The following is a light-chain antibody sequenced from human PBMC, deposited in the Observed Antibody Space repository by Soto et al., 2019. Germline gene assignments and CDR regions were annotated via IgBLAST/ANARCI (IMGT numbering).Light chain of an antibody. Sequence: EIVMTQSPATLSVSPGERATLSCRASQSVSSNLAWYQQKPGQAPRLLIYGASTRATGIPARFSGSGSGTDFTLTISRLEPEDFAVYYCQQRSNWPPSINFVQGTRLEIK. CDR1: QSVSSN. CDR2: GAS. CDR3: QQRSNWPPSIN. V-gene: IGKV3-15*01. J-gene: IGKJ5*01.